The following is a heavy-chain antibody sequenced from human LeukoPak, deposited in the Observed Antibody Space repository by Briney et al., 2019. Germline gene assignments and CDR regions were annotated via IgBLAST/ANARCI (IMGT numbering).Heavy chain of an antibody. CDR3: ARHMAYYYDSSGYYPFDY. CDR2: VHYTWNT. J-gene: IGHJ4*02. Sequence: SETLSLTCSVSGGSIGSYHWSWIRQPPGKGLEWIGHVHYTWNTKYNPSLTGRVSISLDRSKNQFSLSLSSLTAADTAVYYCARHMAYYYDSSGYYPFDYWGQGTLVTVSS. D-gene: IGHD3-22*01. V-gene: IGHV4-59*08. CDR1: GGSIGSYH.